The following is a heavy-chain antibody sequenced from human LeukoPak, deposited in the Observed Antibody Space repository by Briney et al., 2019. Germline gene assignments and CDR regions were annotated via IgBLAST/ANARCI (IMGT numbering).Heavy chain of an antibody. J-gene: IGHJ4*02. CDR1: GYTFTGYY. V-gene: IGHV1-2*02. CDR3: ARDSVRPVNYYDSSGYSAIDY. D-gene: IGHD3-22*01. Sequence: ASVKVSCKASGYTFTGYYMHWVRQAPGQGREWMGWINPNSGGTNYAQKFQGRVTMTRDTSISTPYMALSRLRSDDTAVYYCARDSVRPVNYYDSSGYSAIDYWGQGTLVTVSS. CDR2: INPNSGGT.